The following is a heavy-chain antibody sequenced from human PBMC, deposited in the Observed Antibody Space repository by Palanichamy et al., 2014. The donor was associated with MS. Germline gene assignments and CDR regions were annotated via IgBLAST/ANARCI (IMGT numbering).Heavy chain of an antibody. Sequence: EVQLVESGGGLVQPGWSLRLSCTASGFTFGDYTMNWFRQAPGKGREWVGFFRSKAYGGTTEHAASVKGRFSISRDDSKSIAYLQMHSLKTEDTAVYYCSRDVAPVAGGWYFDLWGRGTLVTVSS. CDR3: SRDVAPVAGGWYFDL. D-gene: IGHD6-19*01. CDR1: GFTFGDYT. J-gene: IGHJ2*01. V-gene: IGHV3-49*03. CDR2: FRSKAYGGTT.